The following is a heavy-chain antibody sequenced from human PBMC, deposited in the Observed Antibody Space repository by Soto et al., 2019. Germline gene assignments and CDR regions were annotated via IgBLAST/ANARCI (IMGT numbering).Heavy chain of an antibody. J-gene: IGHJ6*02. V-gene: IGHV1-18*01. CDR3: ARATYSGLDV. Sequence: QVQLVQSGAEVKKPGASVKVSCKASGYTFTTSGFSWVRQAPGQGLEWMGWISAYNGNTNYAQKLQDRVTMTTDASTTTAYMEVRSLRSDDTAVYYCARATYSGLDVWGQGTTVTVSS. CDR2: ISAYNGNT. CDR1: GYTFTTSG.